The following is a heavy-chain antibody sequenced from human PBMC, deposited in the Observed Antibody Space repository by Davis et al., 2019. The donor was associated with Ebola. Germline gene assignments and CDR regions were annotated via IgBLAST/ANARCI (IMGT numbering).Heavy chain of an antibody. J-gene: IGHJ3*01. D-gene: IGHD6-19*01. CDR1: GYTFTNYF. CDR3: ARETVVSGTKAFDV. CDR2: VNCNGGST. Sequence: ASVKVSCKASGYTFTNYFMHWVRQAPGQGLEWMGIVNCNGGSTTYAQEFQDRVTMTRDTSTSTVYVEMSSLRSEDTAIYYCARETVVSGTKAFDVWGQGTMVIVSS. V-gene: IGHV1-46*01.